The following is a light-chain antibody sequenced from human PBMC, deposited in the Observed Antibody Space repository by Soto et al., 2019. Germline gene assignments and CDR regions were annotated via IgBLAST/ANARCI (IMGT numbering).Light chain of an antibody. CDR3: QQYNSYSPLT. Sequence: DIQMTQSPSTLSASVGDRVTITCRASQSISSWLAWYQQKPGKAPKLLIYKASSLESGVPSRFSGSGSGTELTLTISSLQPDDFATYYCQQYNSYSPLTFGGGTTVDI. CDR2: KAS. CDR1: QSISSW. V-gene: IGKV1-5*03. J-gene: IGKJ4*01.